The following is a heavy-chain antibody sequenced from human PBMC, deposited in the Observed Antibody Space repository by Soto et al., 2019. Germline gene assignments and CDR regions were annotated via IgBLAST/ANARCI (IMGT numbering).Heavy chain of an antibody. D-gene: IGHD6-13*01. Sequence: QVQLQQWGAGLLKPSETLSLTCTVYGGSFSGYYWSWIRQPPGKGLEWIGEIIHRGGTNYNPSLKSRVTISLDTSNNQSSLRLSSVTAADTAVYYCARGGGSNWSYYAMDVWGQGTTVTVSS. CDR3: ARGGGSNWSYYAMDV. CDR1: GGSFSGYY. V-gene: IGHV4-34*01. CDR2: IIHRGGT. J-gene: IGHJ6*02.